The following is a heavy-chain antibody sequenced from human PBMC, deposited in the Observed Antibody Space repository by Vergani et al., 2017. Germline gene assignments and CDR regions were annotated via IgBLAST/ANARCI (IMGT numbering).Heavy chain of an antibody. Sequence: QVQLVQSGSELKKPGASVKVSCKASGYTFTSYAMNWVRQAPGQGLEWMGWSNTNTGNPTYAQGFTGRFVFSLDTSVSTAFLQISSLKSEDTAVYYCARDRCRSTSCPYYYYGMDVWGQGTTVTVSS. CDR3: ARDRCRSTSCPYYYYGMDV. CDR1: GYTFTSYA. J-gene: IGHJ6*02. D-gene: IGHD2-2*01. CDR2: SNTNTGNP. V-gene: IGHV7-4-1*02.